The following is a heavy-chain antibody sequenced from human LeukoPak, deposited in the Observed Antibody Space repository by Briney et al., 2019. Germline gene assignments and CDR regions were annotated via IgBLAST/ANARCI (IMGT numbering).Heavy chain of an antibody. CDR3: AKDFQGIVGATQIDF. CDR2: VSWNSDHT. V-gene: IGHV3-43*01. J-gene: IGHJ4*02. CDR1: GFKFDDYT. Sequence: GGSLRLSCAASGFKFDDYTMHWVRRPPGKGLEWGSLVSWNSDHTSYADSVKGRFTISRDNSKNSLYLEMSSLRIEDTAFYYCAKDFQGIVGATQIDFWGQGTMVTVSS. D-gene: IGHD1-26*01.